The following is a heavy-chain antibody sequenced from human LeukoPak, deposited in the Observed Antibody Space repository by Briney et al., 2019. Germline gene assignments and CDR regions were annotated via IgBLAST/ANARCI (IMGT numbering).Heavy chain of an antibody. V-gene: IGHV4-4*02. D-gene: IGHD3-22*01. CDR1: GRSISNTNW. Sequence: PSETLSLTCGVSGRSISNTNWWTWVRQPPGKGLEWIGNIYYSGSTYYNPSLKSRVTISVDTSKNQFSLRLSSVTAADTAVYYCARLGTGYDSSGYSIGWFDPWGQGTLVTASS. J-gene: IGHJ5*02. CDR3: ARLGTGYDSSGYSIGWFDP. CDR2: IYYSGST.